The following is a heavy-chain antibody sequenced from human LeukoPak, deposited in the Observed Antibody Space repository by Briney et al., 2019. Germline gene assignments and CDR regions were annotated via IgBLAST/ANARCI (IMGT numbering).Heavy chain of an antibody. D-gene: IGHD3-22*01. CDR2: IYYSGST. Sequence: PSETLSLTCTVSGGSISSYYWSWIRQPPGKGLEWIGYIYYSGSTNYNPSLKSRVTTSVDTSRNQFSLKLSSVTAADTAVYYCARRGYYDSSGYRHFDPWGQGTLVTVSS. CDR1: GGSISSYY. J-gene: IGHJ5*02. CDR3: ARRGYYDSSGYRHFDP. V-gene: IGHV4-59*08.